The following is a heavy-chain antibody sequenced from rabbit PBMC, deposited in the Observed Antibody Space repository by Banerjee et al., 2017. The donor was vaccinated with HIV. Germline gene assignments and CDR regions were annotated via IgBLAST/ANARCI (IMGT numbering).Heavy chain of an antibody. CDR1: GFTLSSYW. V-gene: IGHV1S40*01. CDR3: ATNSYGYVFDFDL. J-gene: IGHJ4*01. CDR2: INTGSGST. D-gene: IGHD6-1*01. Sequence: QSLEESGGDLVKPGASLTLTCKASGFTLSSYWMWWVRQAPGKGLEWIGCINTGSGSTYYASWAKGRFTISKTSSTTVTLQMTSLTAADTATYFCATNSYGYVFDFDLWGQGTLVTVS.